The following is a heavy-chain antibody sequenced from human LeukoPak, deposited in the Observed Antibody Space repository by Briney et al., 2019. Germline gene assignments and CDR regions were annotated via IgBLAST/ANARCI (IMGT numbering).Heavy chain of an antibody. CDR3: ARGLWRTNGVFLGY. Sequence: ASVKVSCKASGYTFTSYDINWVRQATGQGLEWMGWMNPNSGNTGYAQKFQGRVTMTRNTSISTVYMELSSLRSEDTAVYYCARGLWRTNGVFLGYWGQGTLVTVSS. D-gene: IGHD2-8*01. CDR1: GYTFTSYD. CDR2: MNPNSGNT. J-gene: IGHJ4*02. V-gene: IGHV1-8*01.